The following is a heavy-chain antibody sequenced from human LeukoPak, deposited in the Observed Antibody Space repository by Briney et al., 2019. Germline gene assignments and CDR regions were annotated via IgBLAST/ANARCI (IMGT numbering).Heavy chain of an antibody. V-gene: IGHV4-39*01. CDR3: ARRWSGWYVYYFDY. CDR1: GGSISSYY. D-gene: IGHD6-19*01. Sequence: SETLSLTCTVSGGSISSYYWGWIRQPPGKGLEWIGSMYYSGSTYYNPALKSRVTISVDTSKNQFSLKLSSVTAADTAVYYCARRWSGWYVYYFDYWGQGNLVTVSS. J-gene: IGHJ4*02. CDR2: MYYSGST.